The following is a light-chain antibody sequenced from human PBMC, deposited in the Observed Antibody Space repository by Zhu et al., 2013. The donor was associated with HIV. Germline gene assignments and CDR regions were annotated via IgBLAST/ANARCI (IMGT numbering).Light chain of an antibody. J-gene: IGKJ1*01. CDR3: QKYNSAPWT. CDR2: WAS. CDR1: QSVLYSSNNKNY. Sequence: DIVMTQSPDSLAVSLGERATINCKSSQSVLYSSNNKNYLAWYQQNPGQPPKLLIYWASTRESGVPDRFSGSGSGTDFTLTISRLQPEDVATYYCQKYNSAPWTFGQGTKVEIK. V-gene: IGKV4-1*01.